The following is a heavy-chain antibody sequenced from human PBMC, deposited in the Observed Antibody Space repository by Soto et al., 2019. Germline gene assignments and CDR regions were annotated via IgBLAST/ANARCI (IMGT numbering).Heavy chain of an antibody. J-gene: IGHJ4*02. Sequence: QVPLEQSGAEVKKPGDSVKVSCKASGYTFTHFYITWVRQAPGQGLEWMGAISPHNFNTNYAQKFRGRVTLTTEKSTNTAYMDLRRLTSDDTAVYYCARDEGGYDILTGYYKAHHFDYWGQGVPVTVSS. V-gene: IGHV1-18*01. CDR3: ARDEGGYDILTGYYKAHHFDY. D-gene: IGHD3-9*01. CDR2: ISPHNFNT. CDR1: GYTFTHFY.